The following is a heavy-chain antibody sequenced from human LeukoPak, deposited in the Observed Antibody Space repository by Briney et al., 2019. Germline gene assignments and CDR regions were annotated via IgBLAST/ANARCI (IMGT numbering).Heavy chain of an antibody. CDR1: GFTFRDYA. Sequence: GGSLRLSCAASGFTFRDYAMIWVRQAPGKGLEWVSTISGSGDSTYYADSVKGRFTISRDNSKNTVSLHLNSLRAEDTALYYCAKSHYRSGGAGLDYRGQGTLVTVSS. V-gene: IGHV3-23*01. CDR2: ISGSGDST. CDR3: AKSHYRSGGAGLDY. D-gene: IGHD6-25*01. J-gene: IGHJ4*02.